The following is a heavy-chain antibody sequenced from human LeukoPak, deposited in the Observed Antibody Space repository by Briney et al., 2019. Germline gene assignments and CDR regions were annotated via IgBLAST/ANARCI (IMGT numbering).Heavy chain of an antibody. CDR2: ISNSAVE. CDR3: AKEEVVGAIRVLDF. CDR1: GFTFSNYA. D-gene: IGHD1-26*01. Sequence: PGGSLKLSCAASGFTFSNYAMSWVRKAPGKGLEWVSAISNSAVEYYADSVKGRFTISRANSKNTLDLQMNNLRGEDTAVYYCAKEEVVGAIRVLDFWGQGSLVTVSS. J-gene: IGHJ4*02. V-gene: IGHV3-23*01.